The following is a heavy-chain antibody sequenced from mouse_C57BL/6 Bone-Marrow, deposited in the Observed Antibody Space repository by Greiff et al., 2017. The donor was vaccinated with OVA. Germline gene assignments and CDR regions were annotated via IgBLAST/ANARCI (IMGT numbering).Heavy chain of an antibody. Sequence: VQGVESGAELARPGASVKLSCKASGYTFTSYGISWVKQRTGQGLEWIGEIYPRSGNTYYNEKFKGKATLTADKSSSTAYMELRSLTSEDSAVYFCAGYFDVWGTGTTVTVSS. CDR2: IYPRSGNT. J-gene: IGHJ1*03. CDR3: AGYFDV. CDR1: GYTFTSYG. V-gene: IGHV1-81*01.